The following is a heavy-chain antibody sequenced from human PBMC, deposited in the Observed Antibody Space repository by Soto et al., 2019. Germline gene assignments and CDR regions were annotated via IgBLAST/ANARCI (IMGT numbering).Heavy chain of an antibody. D-gene: IGHD6-13*01. CDR1: GLTFSSYA. J-gene: IGHJ4*02. V-gene: IGHV3-23*01. Sequence: GGSLRLSCAASGLTFSSYAMSWVRQAPGKGLEWVSAISGSGGSTYYADSVKGRFTISRDNSKNTLYLQMNSLRAEDTAVYYCAKDLDSGSWYRPFHWGQGTLVTVSS. CDR3: AKDLDSGSWYRPFH. CDR2: ISGSGGST.